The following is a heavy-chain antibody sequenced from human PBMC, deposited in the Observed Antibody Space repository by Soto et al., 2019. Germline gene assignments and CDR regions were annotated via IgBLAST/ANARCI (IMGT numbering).Heavy chain of an antibody. CDR2: ISAYNGNT. Sequence: ASVKVSCKASGYTFTSYGISWVRQAPGQGLEWMGWISAYNGNTNYAQKLQGRVTMTTDTSTSTAYMELRSLRSEDTAVYYCAISTVVTLEDAFDIWGQGTMVTVSS. D-gene: IGHD2-15*01. V-gene: IGHV1-18*01. CDR3: AISTVVTLEDAFDI. J-gene: IGHJ3*02. CDR1: GYTFTSYG.